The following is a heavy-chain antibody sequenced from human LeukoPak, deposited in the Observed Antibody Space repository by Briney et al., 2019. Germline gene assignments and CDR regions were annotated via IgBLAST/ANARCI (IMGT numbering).Heavy chain of an antibody. V-gene: IGHV1-46*01. Sequence: ASVKVSCKASGYTFTSYYMHWVRQAPGQGLEWMGIINPSGGSTSYAQKFQGRVTMTRDTSTSTVYMELSSLRPEDTAVYYCARDFYTSSGWYEPSFDYWGQGTLVTVSS. CDR2: INPSGGST. J-gene: IGHJ4*02. CDR3: ARDFYTSSGWYEPSFDY. CDR1: GYTFTSYY. D-gene: IGHD6-19*01.